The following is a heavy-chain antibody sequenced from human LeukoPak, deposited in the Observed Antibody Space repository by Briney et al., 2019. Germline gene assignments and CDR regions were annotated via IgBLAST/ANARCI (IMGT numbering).Heavy chain of an antibody. CDR2: ISGSGGST. J-gene: IGHJ4*02. Sequence: GGSLRLSCAASGFTFSSYAMSWVRQAPGKGLEWVSAISGSGGSTYYADSVKGRFTISRDNSKNTLYLQMNSLRAEDTAVYYCAKETRAEGSSGYYSHYSDYWGQGTLVTVSS. D-gene: IGHD3-22*01. CDR3: AKETRAEGSSGYYSHYSDY. V-gene: IGHV3-23*01. CDR1: GFTFSSYA.